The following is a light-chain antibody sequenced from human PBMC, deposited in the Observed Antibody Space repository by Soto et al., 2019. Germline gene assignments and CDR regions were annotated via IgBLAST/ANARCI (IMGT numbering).Light chain of an antibody. J-gene: IGLJ1*01. V-gene: IGLV1-51*02. Sequence: QSVLTQPPSVSAAPGQKVTISCSGSSFNIGNNYVSWYQQLPGTAPKLLIYEDYKRPSGIPDRFSGSKSGTSATLDITGLQTGDEADYYCGTWDGSLSAGVFGTGTKLTVL. CDR3: GTWDGSLSAGV. CDR2: EDY. CDR1: SFNIGNNY.